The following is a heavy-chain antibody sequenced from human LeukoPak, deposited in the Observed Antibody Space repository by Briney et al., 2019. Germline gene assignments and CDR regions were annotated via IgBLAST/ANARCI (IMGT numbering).Heavy chain of an antibody. CDR3: ARGCTSTSCSTYFFDY. V-gene: IGHV1-2*04. J-gene: IGHJ4*02. CDR2: INPDTGGT. CDR1: GYTFNDYY. D-gene: IGHD2-2*02. Sequence: ASVKVSCKASGYTFNDYYMHWVRQAPGQGLEWVGWINPDTGGTNYAQKFQGWVTMTRDTSISIAYMELSRLRSGDTAVYYCARGCTSTSCSTYFFDYWGQGTLATVSS.